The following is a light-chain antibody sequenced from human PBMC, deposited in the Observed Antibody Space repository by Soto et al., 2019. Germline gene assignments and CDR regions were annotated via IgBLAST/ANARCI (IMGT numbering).Light chain of an antibody. CDR3: QQYHNWPA. Sequence: ETVMTQSPATLSVSPGERATLSCRASQSVFSSLAWYQHKPGQAPRLLIYGAATRATGIPARFSGSGSGTEFTLTISSLQSDDIAVYYCQQYHNWPAFGQGTKAEIQ. V-gene: IGKV3-15*01. J-gene: IGKJ1*01. CDR2: GAA. CDR1: QSVFSS.